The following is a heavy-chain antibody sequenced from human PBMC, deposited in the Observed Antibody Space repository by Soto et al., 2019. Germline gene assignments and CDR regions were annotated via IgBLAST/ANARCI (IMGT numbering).Heavy chain of an antibody. V-gene: IGHV1-58*01. CDR2: IVVGSGNT. J-gene: IGHJ4*02. CDR3: AAGEYHDTSGYSSDY. CDR1: GFTFITST. Sequence: VKVCCTACGFTFITSTVQWVRQARGQPLEWIGWIVVGSGNTIYAQKFQERVTFTRDESTSTAYMEPSSLRSEDTGVYYCAAGEYHDTSGYSSDYWGQGTLVTVSS. D-gene: IGHD3-3*01.